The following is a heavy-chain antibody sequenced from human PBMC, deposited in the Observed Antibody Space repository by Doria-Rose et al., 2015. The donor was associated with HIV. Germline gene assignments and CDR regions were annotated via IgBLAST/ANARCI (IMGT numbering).Heavy chain of an antibody. V-gene: IGHV3-49*03. Sequence: VQLVESGGDLVQPGRSLRLSCTASGFVFGDYAMTWFRQAPGKGLEWVGFIRSQVYGGTTEYAASVKGRFTISRDDSKSIAYLQMNSLKTEDTAVYYCTRKKGGSPDAFDIWGQGTMVIVSS. CDR2: IRSQVYGGTT. J-gene: IGHJ3*02. D-gene: IGHD2-15*01. CDR3: TRKKGGSPDAFDI. CDR1: GFVFGDYA.